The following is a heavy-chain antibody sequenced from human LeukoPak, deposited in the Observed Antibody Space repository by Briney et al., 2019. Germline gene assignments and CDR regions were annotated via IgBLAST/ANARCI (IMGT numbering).Heavy chain of an antibody. CDR3: ARDDFSGFDP. J-gene: IGHJ5*02. CDR1: GGSFSGYY. Sequence: PSETLSLTCAVYGGSFSGYYWSWIRQPPGKGLEWIGYIYYSGSTNYNPSLKSRVTISVDTSKSQFSLKLSSVTAADTAVYYCARDDFSGFDPWGQGTLVTVSS. V-gene: IGHV4-34*11. CDR2: IYYSGST. D-gene: IGHD3/OR15-3a*01.